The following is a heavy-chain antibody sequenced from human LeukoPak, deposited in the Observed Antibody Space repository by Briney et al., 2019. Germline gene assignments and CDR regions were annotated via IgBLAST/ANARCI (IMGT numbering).Heavy chain of an antibody. V-gene: IGHV4-39*01. D-gene: IGHD6-19*01. CDR3: VRRVAVAGRNHFDD. Sequence: PSETLSLTCTVAGGSIFTTSYYWDWIRQSPGKGLEWIGSIYYSGSAYHSPSLKSRLTVSVDTSKNQFSLRLTSVTAADTAVYYCVRRVAVAGRNHFDDWGQGTLVTVSS. CDR1: GGSIFTTSYY. CDR2: IYYSGSA. J-gene: IGHJ4*02.